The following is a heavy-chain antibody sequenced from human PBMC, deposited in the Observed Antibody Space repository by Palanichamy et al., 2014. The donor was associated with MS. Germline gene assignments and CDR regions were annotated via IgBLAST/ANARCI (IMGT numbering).Heavy chain of an antibody. D-gene: IGHD2-2*01. CDR3: ARELPTAAMPSPGMDV. J-gene: IGHJ6*02. CDR1: GFTFSSYG. CDR2: IWYDGSNK. V-gene: IGHV3-33*01. Sequence: QVQAGGGLGEGVVQPGRSLRLSCAASGFTFSSYGMHWVRQAPGKGLEWVAVIWYDGSNKYYADSVKGRFTISRDNSKNTLYLQMNSLRAEDTAVYYCARELPTAAMPSPGMDVWGQGTTVTVSS.